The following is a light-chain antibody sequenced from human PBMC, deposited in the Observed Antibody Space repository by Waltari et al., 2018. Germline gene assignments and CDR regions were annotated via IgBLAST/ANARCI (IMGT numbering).Light chain of an antibody. CDR3: QQYNLWPPYT. J-gene: IGKJ2*01. CDR1: QSVSSN. CDR2: GAS. V-gene: IGKV3-15*01. Sequence: EILMTQSPATLSVSPGESATLPCRASQSVSSNLAWYQQKPGQAPRLLIYGASTRATGIPARFSGSGSGTEFTLTISSLQSEDFAVYYCQQYNLWPPYTFGQGTKLEIK.